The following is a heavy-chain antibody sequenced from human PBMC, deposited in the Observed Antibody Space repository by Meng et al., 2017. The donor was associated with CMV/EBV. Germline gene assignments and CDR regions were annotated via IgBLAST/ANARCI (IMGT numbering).Heavy chain of an antibody. CDR3: AREGVRGDIVVVPAAISWFDP. V-gene: IGHV3-30*04. J-gene: IGHJ5*02. CDR2: ISYDGSNK. D-gene: IGHD2-2*02. Sequence: AMHWVRQAPGKGLEWVAVISYDGSNKYYADSVKGRFTISRDNSKNTLYLQMNSLRAEDTAVYYCAREGVRGDIVVVPAAISWFDPWGQGTLVTVSS. CDR1: A.